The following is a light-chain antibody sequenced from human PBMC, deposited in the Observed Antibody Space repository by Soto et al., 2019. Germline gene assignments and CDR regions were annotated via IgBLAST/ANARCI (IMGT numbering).Light chain of an antibody. CDR1: SSDVGNYKY. V-gene: IGLV2-8*01. CDR3: ISYAGSDNLV. J-gene: IGLJ2*01. CDR2: EVT. Sequence: QSVLTQPPSASGSPGQSVTISCTGTSSDVGNYKYVSWYQQHPGKAPKLLIYEVTKRPSGVPDRFSGSKSDNTASLTVSGLQAEDEADYHCISYAGSDNLVVGGGTKLTVL.